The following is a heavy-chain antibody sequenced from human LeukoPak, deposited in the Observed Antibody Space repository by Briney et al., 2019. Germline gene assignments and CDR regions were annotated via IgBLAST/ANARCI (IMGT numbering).Heavy chain of an antibody. V-gene: IGHV4-59*01. CDR3: ARVGPYYYDSSGYISAFDI. CDR1: GGSISNYY. Sequence: SETLSLTCTVSGGSISNYYWSWIRQPPGKGLEWIGYIYYSGSTNYNPSLKSRVTISVDTSKNQFSLKLSSVTAADTAVYYCARVGPYYYDSSGYISAFDIWGQGTMVTVSS. D-gene: IGHD3-22*01. J-gene: IGHJ3*02. CDR2: IYYSGST.